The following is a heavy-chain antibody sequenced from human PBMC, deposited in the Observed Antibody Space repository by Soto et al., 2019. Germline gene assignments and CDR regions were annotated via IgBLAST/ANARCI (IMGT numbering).Heavy chain of an antibody. V-gene: IGHV1-3*01. Sequence: ASVKVSCKASGYTFTSYAMHWVRQAPGQRLEWMGWINAGNGNTKYSQKFQGRVTITRDTSASAAYMELSSLRSEDTAVYYCARDPLVYSSQNWFDLDYWGQGTKVTVSS. CDR2: INAGNGNT. CDR1: GYTFTSYA. D-gene: IGHD6-13*01. CDR3: ARDPLVYSSQNWFDLDY. J-gene: IGHJ4*02.